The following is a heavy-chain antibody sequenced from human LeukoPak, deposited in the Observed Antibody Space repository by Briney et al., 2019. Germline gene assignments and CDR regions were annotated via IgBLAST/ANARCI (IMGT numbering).Heavy chain of an antibody. J-gene: IGHJ6*02. V-gene: IGHV3-7*03. D-gene: IGHD3-16*01. CDR1: GFTFSSYW. CDR2: INHNGNVN. CDR3: ARGGGLDV. Sequence: GGSLRLSCAASGFTFSSYWMNWARQAPGKGLEWVAIINHNGNVNYYVDSVKGRFTISRDNAKNSLYLQMSNLRAEDTAVYFCARGGGLDVWGQGATVTVSS.